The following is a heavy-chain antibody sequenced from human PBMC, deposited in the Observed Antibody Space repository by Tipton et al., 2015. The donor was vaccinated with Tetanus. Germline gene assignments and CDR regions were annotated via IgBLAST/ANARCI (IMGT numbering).Heavy chain of an antibody. CDR2: IHRRGST. D-gene: IGHD4-17*01. CDR1: DFPVISNDY. V-gene: IGHV4-38-2*02. CDR3: AKDQSPSTVTTGGWFDP. J-gene: IGHJ5*02. Sequence: TLSLTCAVSDFPVISNDYWGWIRQPPGKGLEWIGSIHRRGSTYYNPSLKSRVTISINTSKNQFSLKLSSVTAADTAVYYCAKDQSPSTVTTGGWFDPWGQGTLVTVSS.